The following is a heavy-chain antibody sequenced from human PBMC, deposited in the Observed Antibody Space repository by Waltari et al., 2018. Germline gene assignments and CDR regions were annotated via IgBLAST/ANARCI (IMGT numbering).Heavy chain of an antibody. CDR1: GFTFSSYG. D-gene: IGHD7-27*01. CDR2: IWYDGSNK. J-gene: IGHJ3*02. CDR3: ASELGTDAFDI. V-gene: IGHV3-33*01. Sequence: QVQLVESGGGVVQPGRSLRLSCAASGFTFSSYGMHWVRQAPGKGLEWVAVIWYDGSNKYYADSVKGRFTISRDNSKNTLYLQMNSLRAEDTAVYYCASELGTDAFDIWGQGTMVTVSS.